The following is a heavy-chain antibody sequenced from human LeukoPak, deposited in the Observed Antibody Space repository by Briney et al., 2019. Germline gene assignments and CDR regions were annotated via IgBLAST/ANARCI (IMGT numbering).Heavy chain of an antibody. CDR2: IIPIFGTA. J-gene: IGHJ4*02. D-gene: IGHD6-13*01. CDR3: ARHTSDSSSWYSYWGY. Sequence: ASVKVSCKAFGGTFSSYGINWVRQAPGQGLEWMGGIIPIFGTANYAQKFQGRVTITADESTSTAYMELSSLRSEDTAVYYCARHTSDSSSWYSYWGYWGQGTLVTVSS. CDR1: GGTFSSYG. V-gene: IGHV1-69*13.